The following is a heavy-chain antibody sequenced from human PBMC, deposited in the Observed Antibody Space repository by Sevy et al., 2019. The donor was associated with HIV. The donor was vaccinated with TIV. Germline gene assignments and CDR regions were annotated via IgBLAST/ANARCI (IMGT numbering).Heavy chain of an antibody. Sequence: GGSLILSCAASGFTFSSYAMSWVRQAPGKGLEWVSAISGSGGSTYYADSVKGRFTISRYNSKNTLYLQMNSLRAEDTAVYYCATWIPDNYYYYYMDVWGKGTTVTSP. CDR1: GFTFSSYA. D-gene: IGHD5-12*01. J-gene: IGHJ6*03. V-gene: IGHV3-23*01. CDR2: ISGSGGST. CDR3: ATWIPDNYYYYYMDV.